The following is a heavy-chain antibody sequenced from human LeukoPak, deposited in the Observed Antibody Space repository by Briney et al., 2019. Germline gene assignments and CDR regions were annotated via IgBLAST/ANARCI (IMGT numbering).Heavy chain of an antibody. CDR1: GYTVTSYG. V-gene: IGHV1-2*02. CDR3: ARVLDSGYPVWDC. D-gene: IGHD5-12*01. CDR2: IKPNSGVT. Sequence: ASVKVSCKSSGYTVTSYGFSWVRQAPGQGLEWMGWIKPNSGVTNYAQKFQGRVTMTRDTSISTAYMELSRLRSDDTAVYYCARVLDSGYPVWDCWGQGTLVTVSS. J-gene: IGHJ4*02.